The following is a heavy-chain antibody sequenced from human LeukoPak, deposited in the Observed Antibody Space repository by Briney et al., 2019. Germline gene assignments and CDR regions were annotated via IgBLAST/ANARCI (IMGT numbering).Heavy chain of an antibody. D-gene: IGHD3-16*01. J-gene: IGHJ4*02. CDR3: AREGGKTYGEVDY. V-gene: IGHV1-2*02. CDR1: GYTFTAYF. CDR2: INPSDGET. Sequence: GASVKVSCKASGYTFTAYFLHWVRQAPGQGLEWMGWINPSDGETNYAQKLQGRVTMTRDTSISTAYLEVSRLTSDDTAVYYCAREGGKTYGEVDYWGLGTLVSVSS.